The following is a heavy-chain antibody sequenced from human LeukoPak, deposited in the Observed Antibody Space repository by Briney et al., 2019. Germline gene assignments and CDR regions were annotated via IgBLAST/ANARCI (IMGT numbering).Heavy chain of an antibody. V-gene: IGHV4-31*03. CDR3: TRIPAYYDFWSGHYGMDV. D-gene: IGHD3-3*01. Sequence: SSETLSLTCTVSGVSISSGGYYWSWIRQHPGKGLEWIGYIYYSGSTYYNPSLKSRVTISVDTSKNQFSLKLSSVTAADTAVYYCTRIPAYYDFWSGHYGMDVWGQGTTVTVSS. J-gene: IGHJ6*02. CDR2: IYYSGST. CDR1: GVSISSGGYY.